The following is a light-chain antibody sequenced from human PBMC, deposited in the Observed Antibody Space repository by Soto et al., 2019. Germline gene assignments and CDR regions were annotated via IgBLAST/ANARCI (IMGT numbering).Light chain of an antibody. J-gene: IGKJ3*01. CDR3: MQALQTPVT. CDR2: LGS. CDR1: QTLLHSSGYYS. V-gene: IGKV2-28*01. Sequence: DIVMTQSPLSLPVTPGEPASISCRSSQTLLHSSGYYSLDWYLQKPGQSPQLLSYLGSSRASGVPDRFSGSGSGTDVTLKIRRVEAEDVGVYYCMQALQTPVTFGPGTKV.